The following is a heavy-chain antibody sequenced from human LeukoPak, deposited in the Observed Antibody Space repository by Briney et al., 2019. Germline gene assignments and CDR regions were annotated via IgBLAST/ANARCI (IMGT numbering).Heavy chain of an antibody. V-gene: IGHV3-48*01. J-gene: IGHJ4*02. CDR2: ISSSSSTI. CDR1: GFTLSSYS. CDR3: AREPEYCGGDCYSYYFDY. Sequence: HPGGSLRLSCAASGFTLSSYSMNWVRQAPGKGLEWVSYISSSSSTIYYADSVKGRFTISRDNAKNSLHLQMNSLRAEDTAVYYCAREPEYCGGDCYSYYFDYWGQGTLVTVSS. D-gene: IGHD2-21*02.